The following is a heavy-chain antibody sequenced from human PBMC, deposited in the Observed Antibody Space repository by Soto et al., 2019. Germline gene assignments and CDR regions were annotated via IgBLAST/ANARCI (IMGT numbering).Heavy chain of an antibody. J-gene: IGHJ4*02. Sequence: EVQLLASGGGLVQPGGSLRLSCAASGFTFTDYALTWVRQTPRKGLEWVSSINGRGGGTYYADSVKGRFTISRDNSKNLVFLQMNSLGVEDAAIYYCTKNPRPICGGDCYAEYWGQGTLVTVSS. V-gene: IGHV3-23*01. D-gene: IGHD2-21*02. CDR2: INGRGGGT. CDR3: TKNPRPICGGDCYAEY. CDR1: GFTFTDYA.